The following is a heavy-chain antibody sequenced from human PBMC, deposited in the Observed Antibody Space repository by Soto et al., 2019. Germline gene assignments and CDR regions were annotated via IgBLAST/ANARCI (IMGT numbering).Heavy chain of an antibody. CDR2: ISYSGETK. Sequence: EVRLVESGGGLVQPGGSLRLSCVTSGFTFTKYSMNWVRQAPGNGLEWVSYISYSGETKYYADSLKGRYAISRDDAKNSVYLQMNSLRDEDTAFYYCVRGVVVVVGSTAENFDHWGQGTLVTVSS. J-gene: IGHJ4*02. CDR3: VRGVVVVVGSTAENFDH. V-gene: IGHV3-48*02. CDR1: GFTFTKYS. D-gene: IGHD2-15*01.